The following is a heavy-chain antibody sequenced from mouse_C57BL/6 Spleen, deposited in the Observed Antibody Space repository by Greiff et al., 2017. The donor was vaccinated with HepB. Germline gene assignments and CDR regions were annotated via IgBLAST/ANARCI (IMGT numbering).Heavy chain of an antibody. D-gene: IGHD2-1*01. CDR3: ARRGNRDFDY. CDR1: GYTFTSYW. J-gene: IGHJ2*01. Sequence: QVQLQQPGAELVMPGASVKLSCKASGYTFTSYWMHWVKQRPGQGLEWIGEIDPSDSYTNYNQKFKGKATLTVDTSSSTAYMQLSSLTSEDSAVYYCARRGNRDFDYWGQGTTLTVSS. CDR2: IDPSDSYT. V-gene: IGHV1-69*01.